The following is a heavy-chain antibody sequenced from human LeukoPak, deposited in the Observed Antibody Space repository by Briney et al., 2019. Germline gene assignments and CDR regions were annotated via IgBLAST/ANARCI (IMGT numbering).Heavy chain of an antibody. V-gene: IGHV3-30*02. D-gene: IGHD2-2*01. Sequence: GGSLRLSCAASGFTFSGYGMHWVRQAPGKGLEWVAFIRYDGSNKYYADSVKGRFTISRDNSKNTLYLQMNSLRAEDTAVYYPLGYCSRTSCLDAFDIWGQGTMVTVSS. CDR3: LGYCSRTSCLDAFDI. CDR1: GFTFSGYG. J-gene: IGHJ3*02. CDR2: IRYDGSNK.